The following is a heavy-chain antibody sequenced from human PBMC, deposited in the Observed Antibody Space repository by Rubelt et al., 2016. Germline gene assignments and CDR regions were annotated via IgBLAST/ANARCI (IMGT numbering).Heavy chain of an antibody. V-gene: IGHV3-7*01. J-gene: IGHJ3*02. CDR2: IKQDGGDT. Sequence: EVQLVESGGGSVQPGGSLRLSCEASGFTFSSFRMTWVRQAPGKGLEWVAKIKQDGGDTYYVDYVKGRFTISRDKAKNYLYLQMDSLRAEDTAVFYLARGVDYNAFDIWGQGTIVTVSS. CDR3: ARGVDYNAFDI. D-gene: IGHD4-11*01. CDR1: GFTFSSFR.